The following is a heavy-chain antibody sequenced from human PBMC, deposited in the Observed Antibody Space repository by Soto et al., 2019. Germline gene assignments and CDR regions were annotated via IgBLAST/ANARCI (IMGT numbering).Heavy chain of an antibody. Sequence: QVQLVESGGGVVQPGTSLRVSCVGSGFTFRSYVIHWVRQAPGKGLEWVALTSYDGSDKYYGDSVRGRFTISRDNSRNTVDLQTDSPGLESTALYCRARWGTTGGLDVWGQGTLVSVSS. J-gene: IGHJ1*01. CDR2: TSYDGSDK. CDR1: GFTFRSYV. V-gene: IGHV3-30*05. D-gene: IGHD3-16*01. CDR3: ARWGTTGGLDV.